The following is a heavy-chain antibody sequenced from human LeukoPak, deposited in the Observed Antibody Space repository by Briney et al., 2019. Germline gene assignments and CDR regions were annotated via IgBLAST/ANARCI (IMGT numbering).Heavy chain of an antibody. V-gene: IGHV4-61*01. CDR3: ARTQSQSGSYRYYFGY. CDR1: GGSVSSGSYY. Sequence: SETLSLTCTVSGGSVSSGSYYWSWIRQPPGKGLEWIGYIYYSGSTNCNPSLKSRVTISVDTSKNQFSLKLISVTAADTAVYYCARTQSQSGSYRYYFGYWGQGTLVTVSS. D-gene: IGHD1-26*01. J-gene: IGHJ4*02. CDR2: IYYSGST.